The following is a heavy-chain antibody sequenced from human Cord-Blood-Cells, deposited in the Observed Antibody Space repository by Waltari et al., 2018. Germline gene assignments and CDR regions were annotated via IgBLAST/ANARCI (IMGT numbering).Heavy chain of an antibody. CDR1: GFTFSSYG. J-gene: IGHJ3*02. Sequence: QVQLVESGGGVVQPGRSLRLSCAASGFTFSSYGMHWVRQAPGTGLEWVAVIWYDGSNKYYADSVKGRFTISRDNSKNTLYLQRNSLRAEDTAVYYCARDLWGSDAFDIWGQGTMVTVSS. CDR2: IWYDGSNK. D-gene: IGHD7-27*01. CDR3: ARDLWGSDAFDI. V-gene: IGHV3-33*01.